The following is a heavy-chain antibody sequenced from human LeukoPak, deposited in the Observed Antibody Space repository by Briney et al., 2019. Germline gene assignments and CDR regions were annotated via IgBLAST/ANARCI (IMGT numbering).Heavy chain of an antibody. V-gene: IGHV3-23*01. Sequence: GGSLRLSCAASGFTFSNYAMSWVRQAPGKGLEWVSVISGLGGSTYYADSVKGRFAISRDNSKSTLWLQMNSLRAEDTAVYYCARDRSSSSDWSGYIDYYAMDVWGQGTTVTVSS. CDR3: ARDRSSSSDWSGYIDYYAMDV. D-gene: IGHD3-3*01. CDR2: ISGLGGST. CDR1: GFTFSNYA. J-gene: IGHJ6*02.